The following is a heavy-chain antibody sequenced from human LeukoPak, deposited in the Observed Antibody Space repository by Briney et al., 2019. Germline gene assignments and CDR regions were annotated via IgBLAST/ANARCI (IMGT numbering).Heavy chain of an antibody. D-gene: IGHD6-6*01. CDR1: GGSISSGAYY. CDR3: ATSGGLSSSSFDY. V-gene: IGHV4-31*02. CDR2: IYFSGST. J-gene: IGHJ4*02. Sequence: SSQTLSLTCTVSGGSISSGAYYWSWIRQLPGKGLEWIGYIYFSGSTYYNPSLKSRVTISVDTSKNQFSLKLSSVTAADTAVYYCATSGGLSSSSFDYWGQGTLVTVSS.